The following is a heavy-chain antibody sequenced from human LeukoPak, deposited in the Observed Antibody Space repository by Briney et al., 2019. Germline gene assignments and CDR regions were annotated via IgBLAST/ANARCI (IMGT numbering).Heavy chain of an antibody. CDR2: IGTAGDT. D-gene: IGHD4-17*01. V-gene: IGHV3-13*01. Sequence: GGSLRLSCAASGFTFSSYDMHWVRQSTGKGLEWVSAIGTAGDTYYPGSVKGRFTISRENAKNSLYLQMNSLRAGDTAVYYCARGPRDCDYPFFDYWGQGTLVTVSS. J-gene: IGHJ4*02. CDR1: GFTFSSYD. CDR3: ARGPRDCDYPFFDY.